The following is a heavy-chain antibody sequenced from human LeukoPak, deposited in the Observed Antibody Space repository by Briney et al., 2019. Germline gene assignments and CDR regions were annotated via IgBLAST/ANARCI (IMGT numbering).Heavy chain of an antibody. J-gene: IGHJ4*02. CDR2: ISYDGSNK. CDR3: AKSLYCSSTSCYAVDY. D-gene: IGHD2-2*01. Sequence: GGSLRLSCAASGFTFSSYGMHWVRQAPGKGLEWVAVISYDGSNKYYADSVKGGFTISRDNSKNTLYLQMNSLRAEDTAVYCCAKSLYCSSTSCYAVDYWGQGTLVTVSS. V-gene: IGHV3-30*18. CDR1: GFTFSSYG.